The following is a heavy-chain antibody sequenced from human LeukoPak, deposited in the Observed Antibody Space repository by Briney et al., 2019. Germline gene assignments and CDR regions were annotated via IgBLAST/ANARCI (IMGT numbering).Heavy chain of an antibody. V-gene: IGHV3-23*01. J-gene: IGHJ4*02. CDR1: GFAFGSEA. Sequence: GGSLRLSCAVSGFAFGSEAMSWVRQSPARGLEWVASISPGGGTTYYADSVKGRFTISRDNSKNTLYLQMNSLRAEDTAVYYCATESSLAAAFDYWGQGTLVTVSS. CDR2: ISPGGGTT. D-gene: IGHD6-13*01. CDR3: ATESSLAAAFDY.